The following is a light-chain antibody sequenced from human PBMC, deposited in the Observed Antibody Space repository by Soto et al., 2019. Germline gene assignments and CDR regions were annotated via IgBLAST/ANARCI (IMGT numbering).Light chain of an antibody. CDR2: EVS. Sequence: QSALTQPASVSGSPGQSVSISCTGTSSNVGGYNFVSWYQQHPGKAPKLLIYEVSQRPSGVCNRCSRSKSGITASLTISGLQDEDEYYCYSCADGSDRIFGGGTKHTVL. V-gene: IGLV2-23*02. CDR3: CADGSDRI. J-gene: IGLJ2*01. CDR1: SSNVGGYNF.